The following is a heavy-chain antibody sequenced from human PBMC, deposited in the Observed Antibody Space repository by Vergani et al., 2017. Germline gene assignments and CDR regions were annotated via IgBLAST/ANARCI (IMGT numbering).Heavy chain of an antibody. CDR1: GGSISSYY. CDR2: IYYSGST. Sequence: QVQLQESGPGLVKPSETLSLTCTVSGGSISSYYWSWIRQPPGKGLEWIGYIYYSGSTNYNPSLKSRVTISVDTSKNQFSLKLSSVTAADTAVYYWARAEAMVRGDRGVWFDPWGQGTLVTVSS. D-gene: IGHD3-10*01. CDR3: ARAEAMVRGDRGVWFDP. V-gene: IGHV4-59*01. J-gene: IGHJ5*02.